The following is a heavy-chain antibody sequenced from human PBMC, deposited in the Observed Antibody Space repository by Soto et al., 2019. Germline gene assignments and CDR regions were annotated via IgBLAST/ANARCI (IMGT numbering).Heavy chain of an antibody. CDR1: GFRFGGYW. D-gene: IGHD5-12*01. J-gene: IGHJ2*01. CDR3: AREVEGVATISYFDL. CDR2: IKGDGSEK. V-gene: IGHV3-7*01. Sequence: EVQLVESGGGLVQPGGSLRVSCAASGFRFGGYWMSWVRQAPGKGLEWVANIKGDGSEKYYVDSVRGRFTISRDNAENSLHLQMNSLGDEDAAVYYCAREVEGVATISYFDLWGRGTLVTGSS.